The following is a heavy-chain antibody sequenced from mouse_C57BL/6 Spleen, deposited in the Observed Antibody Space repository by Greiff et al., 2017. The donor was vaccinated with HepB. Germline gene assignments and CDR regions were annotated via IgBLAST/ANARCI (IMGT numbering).Heavy chain of an antibody. CDR3: ARYPYYYAMDY. Sequence: VQGVESVAELVRPGASVKLSCTASGFNIKNTYMQWVKQRPEQGLEWIGRIDPANGNTKYDPKFQGKATITADTSSNTAYLQLSSLTSEDTAIYYCARYPYYYAMDYWGQGATVTVSS. V-gene: IGHV14-3*01. CDR1: GFNIKNTY. J-gene: IGHJ4*01. D-gene: IGHD1-1*01. CDR2: IDPANGNT.